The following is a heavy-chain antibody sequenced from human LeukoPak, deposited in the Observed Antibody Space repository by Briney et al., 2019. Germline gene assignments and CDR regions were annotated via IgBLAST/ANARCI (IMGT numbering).Heavy chain of an antibody. CDR1: GFTVSSNY. CDR3: ARDYYDSSGNFDY. CDR2: IYSGGST. V-gene: IGHV3-66*02. Sequence: PGGSLRLSCAASGFTVSSNYMSWVRQAPGKGLEWVSVIYSGGSTYYADSVKGRFTISRDNSKNTLYLQMNSLRAEDTAVYYCARDYYDSSGNFDYWGQGTLVTVSS. J-gene: IGHJ4*02. D-gene: IGHD3-22*01.